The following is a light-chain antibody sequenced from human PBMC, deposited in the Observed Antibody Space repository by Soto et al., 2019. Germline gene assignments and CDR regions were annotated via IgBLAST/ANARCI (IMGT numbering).Light chain of an antibody. J-gene: IGLJ1*01. Sequence: VLTQPPSVSAAPGQKVTISCSGSSSNIGNNYVSWYQQLPGTAPKLLIYDNNKRPSGIPDRFSGSKSGTSATLGITGLQTGDEADYYCGTWDSSLSTYVFGTGTKV. V-gene: IGLV1-51*01. CDR1: SSNIGNNY. CDR3: GTWDSSLSTYV. CDR2: DNN.